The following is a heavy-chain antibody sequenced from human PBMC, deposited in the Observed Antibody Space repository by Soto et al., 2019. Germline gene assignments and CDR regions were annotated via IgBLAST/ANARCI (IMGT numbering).Heavy chain of an antibody. CDR1: GFTFSSYG. J-gene: IGHJ4*02. Sequence: GGSLRLSCAASGFTFSSYGMHWVRQAPGKGLEWVAVISYDGSNKYYADSVKGRFTISRDNSKNTLYLQMNSLRAEDTAVYYCTVTTKDYWGQGTLVTVSS. CDR2: ISYDGSNK. V-gene: IGHV3-30*03. CDR3: TVTTKDY. D-gene: IGHD4-17*01.